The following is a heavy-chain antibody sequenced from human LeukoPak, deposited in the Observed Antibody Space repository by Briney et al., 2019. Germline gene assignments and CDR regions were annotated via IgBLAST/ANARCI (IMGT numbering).Heavy chain of an antibody. CDR2: IYYSGST. D-gene: IGHD3-10*01. V-gene: IGHV4-59*01. Sequence: PSETLSLTCTVSGGSISSYYWSWIRQPPGKGLEWIGYIYYSGSTNYNPSLNSRVTISVDTSKNQFSLKLSSVTAADTAVYYCASSYYYGSGSYYGLVYFDYWGQGTLVTVSS. CDR1: GGSISSYY. CDR3: ASSYYYGSGSYYGLVYFDY. J-gene: IGHJ4*02.